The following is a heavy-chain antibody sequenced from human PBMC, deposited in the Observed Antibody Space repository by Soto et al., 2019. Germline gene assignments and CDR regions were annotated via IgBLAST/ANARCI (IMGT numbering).Heavy chain of an antibody. Sequence: PSETLSLTCAVYGGSFSGYYWSWIRQPPGKGLEWIGEINHSGSTNYNPSLKSRVTISVDTSKNQFSLKLSSVTAADTAVYYCARVPVYSSGWRPTSKYFDYWGQGTLVTVSS. CDR2: INHSGST. D-gene: IGHD6-19*01. J-gene: IGHJ4*02. CDR1: GGSFSGYY. V-gene: IGHV4-34*01. CDR3: ARVPVYSSGWRPTSKYFDY.